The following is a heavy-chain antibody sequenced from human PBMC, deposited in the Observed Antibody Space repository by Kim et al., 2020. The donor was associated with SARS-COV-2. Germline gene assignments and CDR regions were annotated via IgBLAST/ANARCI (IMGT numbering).Heavy chain of an antibody. V-gene: IGHV3-23*01. CDR1: GFTFSSYA. J-gene: IGHJ4*02. CDR3: AKDGMTTVPTVWVY. CDR2: ISGSGGST. Sequence: GGSLRLSCAASGFTFSSYAMSWFRQAPGKGLEWGSVISGSGGSTYYADSVKGRFTISRDNSKNTLYLQTKILRAEATAFYYCAKDGMTTVPTVWVYWGQG. D-gene: IGHD4-17*01.